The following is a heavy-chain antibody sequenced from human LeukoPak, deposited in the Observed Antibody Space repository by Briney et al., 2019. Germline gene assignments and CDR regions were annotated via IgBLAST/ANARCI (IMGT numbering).Heavy chain of an antibody. V-gene: IGHV1-69*13. D-gene: IGHD1-26*01. CDR3: AKARWELGAFDI. CDR1: GGTFSSYA. J-gene: IGHJ3*02. Sequence: GASVKVSCKASGGTFSSYAISWVRQAPGQGLEWMGGIIPIFGTANYAQKFQGRVTITADESTSTAYMELSSLRSEDTAVYYCAKARWELGAFDIWGQGTMVTVSS. CDR2: IIPIFGTA.